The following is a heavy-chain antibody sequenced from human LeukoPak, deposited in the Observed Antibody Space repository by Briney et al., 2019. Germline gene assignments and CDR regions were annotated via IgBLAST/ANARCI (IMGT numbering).Heavy chain of an antibody. CDR3: ARGAPYYYGMDV. Sequence: ASVKVSCTASGYTFTSYDINWVRQAPGQGLEWMGWMNPNSGNTGYAQKFQGRVTMTRNTSISTAYMELSSLRSEDTAVYYCARGAPYYYGMDVWGQGTTVTVSS. CDR2: MNPNSGNT. V-gene: IGHV1-8*01. J-gene: IGHJ6*02. CDR1: GYTFTSYD.